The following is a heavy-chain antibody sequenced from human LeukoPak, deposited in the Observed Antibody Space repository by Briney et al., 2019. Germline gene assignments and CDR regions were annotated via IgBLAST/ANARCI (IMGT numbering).Heavy chain of an antibody. CDR2: IYYSGST. Sequence: SETLSLTCSFSGASISSYYWSWIRQPPGKGLEWIGYIYYSGSTNYNPSLKSRVTMSLDTSKSQFSLNLSSVTAADTAVYYCARGRGWLQSTPFDYWGQGTLVTVSS. CDR3: ARGRGWLQSTPFDY. J-gene: IGHJ4*02. D-gene: IGHD5-24*01. V-gene: IGHV4-59*01. CDR1: GASISSYY.